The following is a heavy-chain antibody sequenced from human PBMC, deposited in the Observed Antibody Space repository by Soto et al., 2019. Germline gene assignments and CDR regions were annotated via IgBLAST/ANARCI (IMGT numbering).Heavy chain of an antibody. CDR2: ISYSGST. Sequence: SETLSLTCNVSGGSISSSSYYWGWIRQPPGKGLEWIGTISYSGSTSYNPSLKSRVTISVDTSKNQFSLKLRSVTAADTAVYYCARRAPLYGSGSSRFDPWGPGTLVTVSS. CDR3: ARRAPLYGSGSSRFDP. J-gene: IGHJ5*02. V-gene: IGHV4-39*01. D-gene: IGHD3-10*01. CDR1: GGSISSSSYY.